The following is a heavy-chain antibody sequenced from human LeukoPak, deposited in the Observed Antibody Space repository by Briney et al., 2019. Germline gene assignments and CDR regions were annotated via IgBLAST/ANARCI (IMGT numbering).Heavy chain of an antibody. Sequence: AGRSLRLSCAASGFTFRSYGMHWVRQAPGKGLEWVSAISGSGGSTYYADSVKGRFTISRDNSKNTLYLQMNSLRAEDTAVYYCAKRGTYSSSGDYWGQGTLVTVSS. CDR2: ISGSGGST. V-gene: IGHV3-23*01. J-gene: IGHJ4*02. D-gene: IGHD6-13*01. CDR3: AKRGTYSSSGDY. CDR1: GFTFRSYG.